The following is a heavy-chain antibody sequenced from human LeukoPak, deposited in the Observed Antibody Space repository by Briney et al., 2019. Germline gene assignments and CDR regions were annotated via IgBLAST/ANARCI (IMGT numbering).Heavy chain of an antibody. D-gene: IGHD3-10*01. J-gene: IGHJ4*02. V-gene: IGHV1-2*02. CDR3: AGAYGSGNYYSLGEH. Sequence: EASVKVSCKTSGYIFTGYYMHWVRQAPGQGLEWMGWINPNSGGTNYAQKFQGRVSMTRDTSISTAYMELSRLRSDDTAVYYCAGAYGSGNYYSLGEHWGQGTLVTVPS. CDR1: GYIFTGYY. CDR2: INPNSGGT.